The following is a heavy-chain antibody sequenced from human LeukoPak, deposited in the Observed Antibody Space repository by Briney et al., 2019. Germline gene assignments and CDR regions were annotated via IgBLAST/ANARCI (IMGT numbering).Heavy chain of an antibody. CDR2: ISGAGT. CDR3: ARDPNGNYVGAFDFQR. V-gene: IGHV3-23*01. D-gene: IGHD1-7*01. CDR1: GFTFSSYA. J-gene: IGHJ1*01. Sequence: GGSLRLSCAASGFTFSSYAMSWVRQAPGKGLEWVSSISGAGTYYADSVKGRFAISRDNNKNTLYLQMNSLRADDTAVYYCARDPNGNYVGAFDFQRWGQGTLVIVSS.